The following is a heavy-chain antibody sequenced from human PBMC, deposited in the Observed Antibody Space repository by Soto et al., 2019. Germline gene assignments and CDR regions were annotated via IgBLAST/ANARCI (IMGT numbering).Heavy chain of an antibody. Sequence: PSETLSLTCTVSGGSVSRSTSFWGWVRQPPGKGLDWIGSIYYTGSTYFNPSLKSRVTFSVDTSKTHFSLNMSSVTVADTALYFCARHHSYDLSRGFSPTGMDVWGPGITVTVAS. D-gene: IGHD3-3*01. J-gene: IGHJ6*02. CDR2: IYYTGST. CDR3: ARHHSYDLSRGFSPTGMDV. V-gene: IGHV4-39*01. CDR1: GGSVSRSTSF.